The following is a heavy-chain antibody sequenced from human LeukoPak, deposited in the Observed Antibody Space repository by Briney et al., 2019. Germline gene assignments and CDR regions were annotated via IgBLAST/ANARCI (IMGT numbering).Heavy chain of an antibody. D-gene: IGHD2-15*01. V-gene: IGHV3-30-3*01. J-gene: IGHJ3*01. CDR1: GFTFRTYA. Sequence: GGSLRLSCAASGFTFRTYAMHWVRQAPGKGLEWVAVMSYDGRNQYYTDSVKGRFTISRDNSKNTLYLRMNSLRAEDTAVYYCARQSSATIVSAFAFWGQGTMVTVSS. CDR3: ARQSSATIVSAFAF. CDR2: MSYDGRNQ.